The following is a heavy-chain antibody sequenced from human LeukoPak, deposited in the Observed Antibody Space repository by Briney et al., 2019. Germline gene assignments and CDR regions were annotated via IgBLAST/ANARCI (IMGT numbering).Heavy chain of an antibody. CDR3: ARGGTSSGPGFDY. V-gene: IGHV6-1*01. J-gene: IGHJ4*02. CDR1: GDSVSSNSGA. D-gene: IGHD6-19*01. CDR2: TYYRSKYYN. Sequence: SQTLSLTRAISGDSVSSNSGAWNWIRQSPSRGLEWLGRTYYRSKYYNEYAVSVKSRISINPDTSKNQFSLQLNSVTPEDTAVYYCARGGTSSGPGFDYWGQGTPVIVSA.